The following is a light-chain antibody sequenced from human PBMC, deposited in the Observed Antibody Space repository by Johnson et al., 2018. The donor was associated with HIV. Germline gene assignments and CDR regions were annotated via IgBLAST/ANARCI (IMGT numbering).Light chain of an antibody. CDR3: GTWDTSLSAGGV. Sequence: QSVLTQPPSVSAAPGQKVTISCSGSSSTIGNNDVSWYQLLPGTAPKLLIYKNNERPSGIPERFSGSKSGTSATLGITGLQTGDEADYYCGTWDTSLSAGGVFGTGTKVTVL. J-gene: IGLJ1*01. V-gene: IGLV1-51*02. CDR1: SSTIGNND. CDR2: KNN.